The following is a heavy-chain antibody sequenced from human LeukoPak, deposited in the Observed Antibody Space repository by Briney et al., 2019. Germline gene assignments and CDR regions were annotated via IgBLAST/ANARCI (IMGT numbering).Heavy chain of an antibody. J-gene: IGHJ3*02. CDR2: FSGSGGST. Sequence: GGSLRLSCAASGFIFSNYAMSWVRQAPGKGLQWVSAFSGSGGSTYYAGSVKGRFTISRDNSKNTLYLQMNSLRAEDTAVYYCAKPFSSGYPNDAFDIWGQGTMVTVSS. V-gene: IGHV3-23*01. D-gene: IGHD3-22*01. CDR3: AKPFSSGYPNDAFDI. CDR1: GFIFSNYA.